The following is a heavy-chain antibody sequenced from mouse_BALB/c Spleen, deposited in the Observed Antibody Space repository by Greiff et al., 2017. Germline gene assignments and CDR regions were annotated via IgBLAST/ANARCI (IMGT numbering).Heavy chain of an antibody. CDR3: ARGGGNYYFDY. V-gene: IGHV2-6-7*01. CDR1: GFSLTGYG. J-gene: IGHJ2*01. D-gene: IGHD2-1*01. CDR2: IWGDGST. Sequence: VKVVESGPGLVAPSQSLSITCTVSGFSLTGYGVNWVRQPPGKGLEWLGMIWGDGSTDYNSALKSRLSISKDNSKRQVFLKMNSLQTDDTARYYCARGGGNYYFDYWGQGTTLTVSS.